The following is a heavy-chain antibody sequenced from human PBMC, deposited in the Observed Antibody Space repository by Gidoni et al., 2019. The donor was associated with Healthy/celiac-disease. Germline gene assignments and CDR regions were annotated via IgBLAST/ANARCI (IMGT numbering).Heavy chain of an antibody. CDR2: ISGSGGST. J-gene: IGHJ4*02. D-gene: IGHD2-21*02. CDR3: ANNGGNSES. Sequence: EVQLLESGGGLVQPGGSLRLSCAASGFTFSSYAMRWVLQAPGKGLEVVSAISGSGGSTYYADSVKGRFTISRDNSKNTLYLQMNSLRAEDTAVYYCANNGGNSESWGQGTLVTVSS. CDR1: GFTFSSYA. V-gene: IGHV3-23*01.